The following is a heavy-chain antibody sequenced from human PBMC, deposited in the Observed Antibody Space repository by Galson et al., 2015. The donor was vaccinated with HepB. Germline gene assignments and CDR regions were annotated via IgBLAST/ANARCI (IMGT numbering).Heavy chain of an antibody. Sequence: SLRLSCAASGFTVSSNYMSWVRQAPGKGLEWVSVIYSGGSTYYADSVRGRFTISRDNSKNTLYLQMNSLRAEDTAVYYCARDIPQGTPPWLALDYWGQGTLVTVSS. V-gene: IGHV3-66*01. CDR3: ARDIPQGTPPWLALDY. CDR1: GFTVSSNY. CDR2: IYSGGST. J-gene: IGHJ4*02. D-gene: IGHD6-19*01.